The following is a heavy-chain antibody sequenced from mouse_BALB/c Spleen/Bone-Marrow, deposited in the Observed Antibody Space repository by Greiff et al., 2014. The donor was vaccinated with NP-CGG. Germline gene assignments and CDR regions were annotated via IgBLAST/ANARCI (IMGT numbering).Heavy chain of an antibody. CDR3: IREHGWYFDV. CDR1: GYSFTDYN. V-gene: IGHV1S135*01. CDR2: IGPYNGGT. Sequence: EVKLMESGPELVKPGASVKVSCRASGYSFTDYNMYWVKQSHGKSLEWIGYIGPYNGGTTYNQKFKGKATLTADKSSSTAFMHLNSLTSEDSSVYYCIREHGWYFDVWGAGTTVTVSS. J-gene: IGHJ1*01.